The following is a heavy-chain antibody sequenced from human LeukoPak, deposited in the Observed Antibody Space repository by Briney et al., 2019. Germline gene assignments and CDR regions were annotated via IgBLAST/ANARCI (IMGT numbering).Heavy chain of an antibody. CDR3: ARDFPNYYDSSGHTIDAFDI. CDR2: IYHSGST. V-gene: IGHV4-38-2*02. CDR1: GYSISSSYY. Sequence: SETLSLTCTVSGYSISSSYYWGWIRQPPGKGLEWIGSIYHSGSTYYNPSLKNRVTISVDTSKNQFSLKLSSVTAADTAVYYCARDFPNYYDSSGHTIDAFDIWGRGTMVTVSS. J-gene: IGHJ3*02. D-gene: IGHD3-22*01.